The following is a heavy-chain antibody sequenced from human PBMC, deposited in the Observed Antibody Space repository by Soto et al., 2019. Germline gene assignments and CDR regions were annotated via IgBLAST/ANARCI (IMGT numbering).Heavy chain of an antibody. CDR3: ARGQGNYYYYGMDV. Sequence: ASVKVSCKASGYTFTGYYMHWVREAPGQGLEWMGWINPNSGGTNYAQKFQGRVTMTRDTSISTAYMELSRLRPDDTAVYYCARGQGNYYYYGMDVWGQGTTVTVSS. V-gene: IGHV1-2*02. CDR2: INPNSGGT. J-gene: IGHJ6*02. CDR1: GYTFTGYY. D-gene: IGHD3-10*01.